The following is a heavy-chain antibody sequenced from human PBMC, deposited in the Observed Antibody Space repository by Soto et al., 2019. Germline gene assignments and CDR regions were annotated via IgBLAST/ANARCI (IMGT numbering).Heavy chain of an antibody. CDR2: IWYEGSNK. CDR3: ARDVATYYYGSGSSSYYYGMDV. J-gene: IGHJ6*02. Sequence: QVQLVESGGGVVQPGRSLRLSCAASGFTFSSYGMHWVRQAPGKGLEWVAVIWYEGSNKNYADSVKGRFTISRDNSKNTLYLQMNSLRAEDTAVYFCARDVATYYYGSGSSSYYYGMDVWGQGTTVTVSS. CDR1: GFTFSSYG. V-gene: IGHV3-33*01. D-gene: IGHD3-10*01.